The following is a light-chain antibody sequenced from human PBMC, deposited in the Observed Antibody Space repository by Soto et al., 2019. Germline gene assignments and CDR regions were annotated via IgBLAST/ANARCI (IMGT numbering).Light chain of an antibody. V-gene: IGLV2-14*01. CDR2: DVS. Sequence: QSALTQPASVSGSPGQSITISCTGTSSDVGGYNYVSWYQQHPGKAPKLMIYDVSNRPSGVSNRFSGSKSGNTASLTISGLQAADEADYYCSSYTSSSKGYVFGTGTKLTVL. J-gene: IGLJ1*01. CDR1: SSDVGGYNY. CDR3: SSYTSSSKGYV.